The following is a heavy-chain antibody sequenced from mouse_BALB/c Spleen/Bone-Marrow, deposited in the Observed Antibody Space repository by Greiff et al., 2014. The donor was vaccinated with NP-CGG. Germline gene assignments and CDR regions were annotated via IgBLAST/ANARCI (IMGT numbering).Heavy chain of an antibody. D-gene: IGHD2-4*01. CDR3: ARKSQRAYDSMNY. CDR2: IYPGDFNT. Sequence: QVQLQQSGPELVKPGASVRISCKASGYTFTSYYVHWVRQRPGQGLEWIGWIYPGDFNTKYNEKFKGKATLTADKSSSTASMQVSSLTSEDSAVYFCARKSQRAYDSMNYWGQGTSVTVPS. CDR1: GYTFTSYY. J-gene: IGHJ4*01. V-gene: IGHV1S56*01.